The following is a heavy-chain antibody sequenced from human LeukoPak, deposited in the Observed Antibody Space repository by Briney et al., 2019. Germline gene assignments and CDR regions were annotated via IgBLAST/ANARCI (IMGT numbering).Heavy chain of an antibody. V-gene: IGHV3-7*03. Sequence: PGGSLRLSCAASGFTFSIYWMSWVRQAPGKGLEWVANMNQDGSERYYVDSVKGRFTISRDDAKSPLYLQMNSLRAEDTAVYYCARRNAMDVWGQGTTVIVFS. J-gene: IGHJ6*02. CDR3: ARRNAMDV. CDR1: GFTFSIYW. CDR2: MNQDGSER.